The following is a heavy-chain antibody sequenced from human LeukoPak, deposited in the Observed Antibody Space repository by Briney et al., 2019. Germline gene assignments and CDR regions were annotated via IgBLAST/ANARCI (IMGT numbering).Heavy chain of an antibody. Sequence: GGSLRLSCAASGLTFSNACMSWVRQAPGQGLETLGRIKSKTDGGTTDYAAAVKGRFTISRDDSKNTLYLQMNSLKTEATAVYFCTHYRPGFAFDYWGQGTLVTVSS. V-gene: IGHV3-15*01. CDR3: THYRPGFAFDY. CDR1: GLTFSNAC. CDR2: IKSKTDGGTT. J-gene: IGHJ4*02. D-gene: IGHD3-9*01.